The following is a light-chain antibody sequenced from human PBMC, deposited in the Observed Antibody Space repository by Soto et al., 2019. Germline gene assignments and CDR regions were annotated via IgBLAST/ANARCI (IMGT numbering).Light chain of an antibody. V-gene: IGKV1-5*01. CDR1: QTISHF. J-gene: IGKJ1*01. CDR3: QQYNSYRT. CDR2: DAS. Sequence: DIQMTQSPSSLSASVGDRVTITCRASQTISHFLNWYQQKPGKAPKLLIYDASNLGSGVPSRFSGSGSGTEFTLTISSLQPDDFATYYCQQYNSYRTFGQGTKVDIK.